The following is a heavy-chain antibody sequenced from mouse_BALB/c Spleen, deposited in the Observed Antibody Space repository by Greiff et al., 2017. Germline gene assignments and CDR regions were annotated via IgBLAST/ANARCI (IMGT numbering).Heavy chain of an antibody. V-gene: IGHV1S29*02. Sequence: VQLQQSGPELVKPGASVKISCKASGYTFTDYNMHWVKQSHGKSLEWIGYIYPYNGGTGYNQKFKSKATLTVDNSSSTAYMELRSLTSEDSEVYYCALYYGNYGYFDVWGAGTTVTVSS. J-gene: IGHJ1*01. CDR3: ALYYGNYGYFDV. D-gene: IGHD2-1*01. CDR1: GYTFTDYN. CDR2: IYPYNGGT.